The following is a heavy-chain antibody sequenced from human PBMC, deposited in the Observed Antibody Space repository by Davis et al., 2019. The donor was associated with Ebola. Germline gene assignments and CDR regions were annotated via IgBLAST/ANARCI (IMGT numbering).Heavy chain of an antibody. V-gene: IGHV3-30*18. CDR3: AKLELRGY. D-gene: IGHD1-7*01. J-gene: IGHJ4*02. CDR1: GFTFSSYG. Sequence: GGSLRLSCAASGFTFSSYGMHWVRQAPGKGLEWVAVISYDGSNKYYADSVKGRFTISRDNSKNTLYLQMNSLRAEDTTVYYCAKLELRGYWGQGTLVTVSS. CDR2: ISYDGSNK.